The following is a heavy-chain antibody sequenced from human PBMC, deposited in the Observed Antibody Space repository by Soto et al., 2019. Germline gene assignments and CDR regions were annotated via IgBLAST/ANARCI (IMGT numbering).Heavy chain of an antibody. Sequence: QVQLVESGGGVVQPGRSLRLSCAASGFTFSSYGMHWVRQAPGKGLEWVAVISYDGRNEYYGDSVKGRFTISRDNSKNTLHLQMKSLRAEDTAMYYCAKDRGLLFDAFGIWGQGTMVTVSS. CDR2: ISYDGRNE. CDR1: GFTFSSYG. CDR3: AKDRGLLFDAFGI. J-gene: IGHJ3*02. D-gene: IGHD3-10*01. V-gene: IGHV3-30*18.